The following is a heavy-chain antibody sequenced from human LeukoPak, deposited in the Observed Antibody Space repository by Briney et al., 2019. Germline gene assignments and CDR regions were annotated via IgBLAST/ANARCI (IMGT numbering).Heavy chain of an antibody. CDR2: ISGSDGST. CDR3: AKRGYYYDTSGYHEGYFDY. Sequence: PGGSLRLSCAASGFTFSNYAVSWVRQAPGKGLEWVSAISGSDGSTYYADSVKGRFTISRDNSKNTLYLQMNSLRAEDTAVYYCAKRGYYYDTSGYHEGYFDYWGQGTLVTVSS. CDR1: GFTFSNYA. D-gene: IGHD3-22*01. J-gene: IGHJ4*02. V-gene: IGHV3-23*01.